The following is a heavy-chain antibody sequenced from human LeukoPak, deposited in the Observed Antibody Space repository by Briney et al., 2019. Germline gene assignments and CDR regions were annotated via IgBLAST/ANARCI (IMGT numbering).Heavy chain of an antibody. J-gene: IGHJ3*02. D-gene: IGHD6-13*01. CDR1: GGSFSGYN. CDR2: INHSGST. V-gene: IGHV4-34*01. Sequence: PSESLSLTGAVYGGSFSGYNWSWIRPPPGKGLEWIGEINHSGSTNYNRSLKSRVIISVDTSKNQFSLKLSSVTAADTAVYYCARGQQLVLVVAALDIWGQGTMVTVSS. CDR3: ARGQQLVLVVAALDI.